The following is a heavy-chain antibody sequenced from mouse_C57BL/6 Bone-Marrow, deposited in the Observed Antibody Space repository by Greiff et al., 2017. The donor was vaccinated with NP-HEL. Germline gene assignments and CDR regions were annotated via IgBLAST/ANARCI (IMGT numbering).Heavy chain of an antibody. CDR2: IDPDSGGT. D-gene: IGHD1-1*01. V-gene: IGHV1-72*01. J-gene: IGHJ3*01. Sequence: QVQLQQPGAELVKPGASVKLSCTASGYTFTSYWMHWVKQRPGRGLEWIGRIDPDSGGTKYNEKFKSKATLTGDKPSSTAYLQLSSLTSEDSAVYYCASSYGSSRWFAYWGQGTLVTVSA. CDR3: ASSYGSSRWFAY. CDR1: GYTFTSYW.